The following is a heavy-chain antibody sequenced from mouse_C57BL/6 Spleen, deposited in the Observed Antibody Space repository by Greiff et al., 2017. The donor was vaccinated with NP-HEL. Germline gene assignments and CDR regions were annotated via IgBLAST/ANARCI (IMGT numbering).Heavy chain of an antibody. V-gene: IGHV5-12*01. D-gene: IGHD2-3*01. CDR3: ARYYDGYHAMDY. J-gene: IGHJ4*01. CDR1: GFTFSDYY. CDR2: ISNGGGST. Sequence: EVQGVESGGGLVQPGGSLKLSCAASGFTFSDYYMYWVRQTPEKRLEWVAYISNGGGSTYYPDTVKGRFTISRDNAKNTLYLQMSRLKSEDTAMYYCARYYDGYHAMDYWGQGTSVTVSS.